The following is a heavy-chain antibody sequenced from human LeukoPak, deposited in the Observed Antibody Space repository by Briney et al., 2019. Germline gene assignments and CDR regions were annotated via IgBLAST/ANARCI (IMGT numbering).Heavy chain of an antibody. CDR3: ARSPPRTGAFDI. CDR1: GGSISSYY. Sequence: SETLSLTCTVSGGSISSYYWSWIRQPAGKGLEWIGRIYTSGSTNYNPSLQSRATMSVDTSKNQFSLKLSSVTAADTAVYYCARSPPRTGAFDIWGQGTMVTVSS. CDR2: IYTSGST. D-gene: IGHD1-1*01. J-gene: IGHJ3*02. V-gene: IGHV4-4*07.